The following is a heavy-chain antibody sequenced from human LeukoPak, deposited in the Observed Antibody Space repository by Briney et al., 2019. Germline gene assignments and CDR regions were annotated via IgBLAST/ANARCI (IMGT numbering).Heavy chain of an antibody. Sequence: ASVKVSCKASGYTFTVNYIHWVRQAPGQGLEWMGWINPITGDTNYAQNFHGRVTKTRDTSISTAYMELSRLTSDDTAVYYCARSRDVGEDYWGQGTLVTVSS. CDR3: ARSRDVGEDY. CDR2: INPITGDT. D-gene: IGHD3-16*01. V-gene: IGHV1-2*02. J-gene: IGHJ4*02. CDR1: GYTFTVNY.